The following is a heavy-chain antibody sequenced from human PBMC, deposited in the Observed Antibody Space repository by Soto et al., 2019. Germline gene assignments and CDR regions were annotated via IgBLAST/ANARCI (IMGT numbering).Heavy chain of an antibody. CDR2: ITPIFGTA. CDR3: ARQFHFHRSGYYYAY. Sequence: QVQLVQSGAEVKKPESSVKVSCKASGGTFSRFAISWVRQAPGQGLEWMGGITPIFGTANYAKNFQGRLSITADEPTSTVYMDLRSLRYEDTAVYYCARQFHFHRSGYYYAYWGQGTLVSVSS. J-gene: IGHJ4*02. CDR1: GGTFSRFA. D-gene: IGHD3-22*01. V-gene: IGHV1-69*01.